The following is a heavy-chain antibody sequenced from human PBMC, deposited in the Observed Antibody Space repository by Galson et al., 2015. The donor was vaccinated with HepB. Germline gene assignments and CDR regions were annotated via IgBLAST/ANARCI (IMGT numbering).Heavy chain of an antibody. J-gene: IGHJ3*02. V-gene: IGHV7-4-1*02. D-gene: IGHD3-22*01. CDR1: GYTFTSYA. CDR2: INTNTGNP. Sequence: SVKVSCKASGYTFTSYAMNWVRQAPGQGLEWMGWINTNTGNPTYAQGFTERFVFSLDTSVSTAYLQISSLKAEDTAVYYCAREDYYYDSSGYYSNAFDIWGQGTMVTVSS. CDR3: AREDYYYDSSGYYSNAFDI.